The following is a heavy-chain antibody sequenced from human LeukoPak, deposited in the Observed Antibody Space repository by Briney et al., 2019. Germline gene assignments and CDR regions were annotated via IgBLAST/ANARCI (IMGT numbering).Heavy chain of an antibody. J-gene: IGHJ4*02. CDR2: INPNSGGT. D-gene: IGHD3-3*01. Sequence: CINPNSGGTNYAQTFHGRVTMTSDTSISTAYMELSRLRSDDTAVYYCARAERFLEWLPGDYWGQGTLVTVSS. CDR3: ARAERFLEWLPGDY. V-gene: IGHV1-2*02.